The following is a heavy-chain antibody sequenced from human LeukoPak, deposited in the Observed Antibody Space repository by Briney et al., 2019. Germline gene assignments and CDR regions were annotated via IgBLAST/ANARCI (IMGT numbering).Heavy chain of an antibody. Sequence: GGSLRLSCAASGFTFSRNWMSWVRQAPGKGLEWVANIKQVGSEQYYVDSVKGRFTISRDNAKNSLYLQMNSLRAEDTAVYYCAREAKLMTTVYYFDYWGQGTLVTVSS. J-gene: IGHJ4*02. V-gene: IGHV3-7*04. CDR2: IKQVGSEQ. CDR1: GFTFSRNW. D-gene: IGHD4-11*01. CDR3: AREAKLMTTVYYFDY.